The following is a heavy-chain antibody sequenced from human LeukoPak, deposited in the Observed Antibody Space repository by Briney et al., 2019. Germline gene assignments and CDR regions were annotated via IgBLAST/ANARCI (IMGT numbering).Heavy chain of an antibody. D-gene: IGHD3-22*01. CDR2: IFYTGRT. V-gene: IGHV4-59*01. J-gene: IGHJ3*02. CDR3: AGAQNYYDSSGYSGWDDALGI. Sequence: PSETLSLTCTVSGGSISSYYWNWIRQPPGKGLEWIGNIFYTGRTNYNPSLKSRVAMSVDTSKNQFSLKLSSVSAANTAVYYCAGAQNYYDSSGYSGWDDALGIWGQGTMVTVSS. CDR1: GGSISSYY.